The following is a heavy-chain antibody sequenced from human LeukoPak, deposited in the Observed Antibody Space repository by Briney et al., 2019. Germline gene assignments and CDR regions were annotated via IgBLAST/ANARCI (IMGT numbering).Heavy chain of an antibody. Sequence: PSETLSLTCTVSGGSISSYYWSWIRQPPGKGLEWIGYIYYSGSTNYNPSLKSRVTISVDTSKNQFSLKLSSVTAADTAVYYCARQGGYYDRSGYYTVIDIWGQGTMVTVSS. D-gene: IGHD3-22*01. CDR1: GGSISSYY. CDR3: ARQGGYYDRSGYYTVIDI. J-gene: IGHJ3*02. V-gene: IGHV4-59*08. CDR2: IYYSGST.